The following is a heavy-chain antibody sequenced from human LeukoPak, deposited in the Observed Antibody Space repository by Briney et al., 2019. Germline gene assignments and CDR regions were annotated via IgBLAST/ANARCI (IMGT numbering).Heavy chain of an antibody. CDR2: ISNSATTV. D-gene: IGHD6-13*01. CDR3: AREGPTAGSAFDY. CDR1: GFTFSSYE. Sequence: PGGSLRLSCAASGFTFSSYEMNWVRQAPGKGLEWVSYISNSATTVYYADSVQGRFTISRDNAKDSLYLQMNSLRAEDSAIYYWAREGPTAGSAFDYWGQGTLVTVSS. V-gene: IGHV3-48*03. J-gene: IGHJ4*02.